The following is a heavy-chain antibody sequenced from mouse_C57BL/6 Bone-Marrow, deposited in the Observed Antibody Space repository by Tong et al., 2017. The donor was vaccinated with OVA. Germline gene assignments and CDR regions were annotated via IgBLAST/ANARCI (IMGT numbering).Heavy chain of an antibody. Sequence: EVQLQQSGPELVKPGASVKISCKASGYTFTDYYMNWVKQSHGKSLEWIGDINPNNGGTSYNQKFKGKAILTVDKSSSTAYMELRSLTSEDSAVYYCARWLLRSSWFAYWGQGTLVTVSA. CDR1: GYTFTDYY. D-gene: IGHD2-3*01. J-gene: IGHJ3*01. CDR2: INPNNGGT. V-gene: IGHV1-26*01. CDR3: ARWLLRSSWFAY.